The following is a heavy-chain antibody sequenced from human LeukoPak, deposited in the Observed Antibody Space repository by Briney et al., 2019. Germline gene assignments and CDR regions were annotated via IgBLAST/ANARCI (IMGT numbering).Heavy chain of an antibody. Sequence: GGSLRLSCAASGFTVSSNYMSWARQAPGTGLEWVSVIYSGGSTYYADSVKRRFTISRDNSKNTLYLQMNSRRAEDRAVYYCARAGDSSGYYPYGVFDIWGQGTMVTVSS. J-gene: IGHJ3*02. CDR1: GFTVSSNY. CDR3: ARAGDSSGYYPYGVFDI. CDR2: IYSGGST. D-gene: IGHD3-22*01. V-gene: IGHV3-53*01.